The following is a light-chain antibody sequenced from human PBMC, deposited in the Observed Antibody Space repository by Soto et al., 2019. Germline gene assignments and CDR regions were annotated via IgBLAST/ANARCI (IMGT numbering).Light chain of an antibody. CDR2: ITS. V-gene: IGKV1-9*01. Sequence: DIQMTQSPSSLSASVGYRVTITWRASQGISDYLAWYQQEPGKAPKVLIYITSTLQSGVPSRFSGSGSGTEFTLTISSLQPEDSATYYCQQLRSYPLSFGGGTKVDIK. CDR3: QQLRSYPLS. J-gene: IGKJ4*01. CDR1: QGISDY.